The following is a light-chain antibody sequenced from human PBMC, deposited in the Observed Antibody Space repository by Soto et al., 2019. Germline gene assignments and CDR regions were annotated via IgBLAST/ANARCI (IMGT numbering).Light chain of an antibody. CDR3: QQYNNWPPAT. J-gene: IGKJ1*01. Sequence: EIVMTQSPATLSVSPGERATLSCRASQTIVNTLAWYQQKPGQAPRLLMYGVSTRATGVPARFSGSGSGTEFTLTISSLQSEDFAVDYCQQYNNWPPATFGQGTKVEIK. V-gene: IGKV3-15*01. CDR2: GVS. CDR1: QTIVNT.